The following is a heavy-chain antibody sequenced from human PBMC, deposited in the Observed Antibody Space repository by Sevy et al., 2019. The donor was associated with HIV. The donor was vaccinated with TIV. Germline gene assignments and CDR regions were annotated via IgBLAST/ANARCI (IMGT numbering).Heavy chain of an antibody. V-gene: IGHV4-59*01. Sequence: SETLSLTCTVSGGSISSYYWSWIRQPPGKGLEWIGYIYYSGSTNYIPSLKSRVTISVDTSKNQFSLKLSSVTAADTAVYYCARDLIVLGGDNWFDPWGQGTLVTVSS. CDR3: ARDLIVLGGDNWFDP. J-gene: IGHJ5*02. D-gene: IGHD2-8*02. CDR2: IYYSGST. CDR1: GGSISSYY.